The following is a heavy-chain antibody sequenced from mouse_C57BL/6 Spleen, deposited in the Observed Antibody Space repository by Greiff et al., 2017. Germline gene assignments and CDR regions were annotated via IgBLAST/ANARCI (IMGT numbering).Heavy chain of an antibody. J-gene: IGHJ4*01. D-gene: IGHD2-2*01. Sequence: EVKLMESGGGLVQPGGSLSLSCAASGFTFTDYYMSWVRQPPGKALEWLGFLRNKANGYTTEYSASVKGRFTISRDNSQSILSLQMNALRAEDSATYYCARSYGYPFSYYYAMDYWGQGTSVTVSS. CDR1: GFTFTDYY. CDR3: ARSYGYPFSYYYAMDY. V-gene: IGHV7-3*01. CDR2: LRNKANGYTT.